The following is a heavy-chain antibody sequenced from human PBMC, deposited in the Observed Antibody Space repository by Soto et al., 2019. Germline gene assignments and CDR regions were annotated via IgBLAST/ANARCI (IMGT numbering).Heavy chain of an antibody. V-gene: IGHV2-5*02. CDR3: AHRYGACCPILVEA. CDR1: GFSLKTSGVG. D-gene: IGHD2-21*02. CDR2: IYWDDDK. Sequence: QITVRESGPALVRPTQTLTLTCTLSGFSLKTSGVGVGWIRQPPGTALEWLALIYWDDDKRYSPSLKNRHNITQDTSKILGVLTMTNMDPVDTATYYCAHRYGACCPILVEAWGQGMLVSVSS. J-gene: IGHJ5*02.